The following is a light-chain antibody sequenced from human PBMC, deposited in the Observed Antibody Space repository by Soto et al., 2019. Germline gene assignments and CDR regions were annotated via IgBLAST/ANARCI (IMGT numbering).Light chain of an antibody. J-gene: IGKJ1*01. CDR2: GAS. CDR3: QQYGSSPWT. Sequence: EIVLTQSPGTLSLSPVERATLSCRASQSVSSDYLAWYQQKPGQAPRLLIYGASSRATGIPDRFSGSGSETDFTLTISRLEPEDFAVYYCQQYGSSPWTFGQGTKVDIK. CDR1: QSVSSDY. V-gene: IGKV3-20*01.